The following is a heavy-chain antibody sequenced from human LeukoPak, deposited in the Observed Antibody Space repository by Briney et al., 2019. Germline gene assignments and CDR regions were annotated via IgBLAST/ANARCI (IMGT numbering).Heavy chain of an antibody. J-gene: IGHJ3*02. V-gene: IGHV4-59*08. CDR3: ARPNESGSYYRAFDI. CDR2: IYYSGST. CDR1: DGSISSYY. D-gene: IGHD3-10*01. Sequence: SETLSLTCTVYDGSISSYYWSWIRQPPGKGLEWIGYIYYSGSTNYNPSLKSRVTISVDTSKNQLSLKLSSVTAADTAVYYCARPNESGSYYRAFDIWGQGTRVTVSS.